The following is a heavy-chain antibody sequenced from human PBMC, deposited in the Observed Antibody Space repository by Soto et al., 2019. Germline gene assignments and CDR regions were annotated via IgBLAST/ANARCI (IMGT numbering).Heavy chain of an antibody. J-gene: IGHJ6*03. D-gene: IGHD3-3*01. CDR1: GFTFSNAW. CDR3: TTGFPEYYDFLSGYEPSYYYYMDV. CDR2: IKSKTDGGTT. V-gene: IGHV3-15*01. Sequence: PGGSLRLSCAASGFTFSNAWMSWVRQAPGKGLEWVGRIKSKTDGGTTDYAAPVKGRFTISRDDSKNTLYLQMNSLKTEDTAVYYCTTGFPEYYDFLSGYEPSYYYYMDVWGKGTTVTVSS.